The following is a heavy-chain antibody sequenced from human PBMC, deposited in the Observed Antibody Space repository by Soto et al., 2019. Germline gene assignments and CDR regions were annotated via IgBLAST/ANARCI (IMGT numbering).Heavy chain of an antibody. D-gene: IGHD3-9*01. V-gene: IGHV4-59*01. CDR1: GGSISSYH. CDR2: IYYSGST. CDR3: ARGKLVNWFDP. Sequence: SETLSLTCTVSGGSISSYHWSWIRQPPGKGLEWIGYIYYSGSTNYNPSLKSRVTISVDTSKNQFSLKLSSVTAADTAVYYCARGKLVNWFDPWGQGTLVTVSS. J-gene: IGHJ5*02.